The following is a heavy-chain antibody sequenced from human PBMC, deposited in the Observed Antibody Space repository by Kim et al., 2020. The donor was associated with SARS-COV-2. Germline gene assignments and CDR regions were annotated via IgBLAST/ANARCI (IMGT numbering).Heavy chain of an antibody. Sequence: GGSLRLSCAASGFTFSTYWMHWVRQAPGKGLVWVSRISSDESSTSYADSVKGRFTISRDNAKNTLYLQVNSLRAEDTAVYYCARGEVVAAPTPFDYWGQGTLVTVSS. CDR2: ISSDESST. CDR3: ARGEVVAAPTPFDY. J-gene: IGHJ4*02. D-gene: IGHD2-15*01. V-gene: IGHV3-74*01. CDR1: GFTFSTYW.